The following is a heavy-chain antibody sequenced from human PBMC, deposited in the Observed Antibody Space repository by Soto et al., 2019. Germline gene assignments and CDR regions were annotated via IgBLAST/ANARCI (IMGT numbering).Heavy chain of an antibody. D-gene: IGHD5-18*01. V-gene: IGHV3-30*18. J-gene: IGHJ4*02. CDR1: GFTFSSYG. CDR2: ISYDGSNK. Sequence: QVQLVESGGGVVQPGRSLRLSCAASGFTFSSYGMHWVRQAPGKGLEWVAVISYDGSNKYYADSVKGRFTISRDNSKNTLYLQMNSLRAEDTAVYYCAKDPRPRRWDTARTLDYWGQGTLVTVSS. CDR3: AKDPRPRRWDTARTLDY.